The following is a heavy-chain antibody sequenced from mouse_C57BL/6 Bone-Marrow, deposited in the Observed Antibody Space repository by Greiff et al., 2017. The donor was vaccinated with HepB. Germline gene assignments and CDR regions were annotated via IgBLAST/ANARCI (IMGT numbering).Heavy chain of an antibody. CDR1: GYTFTSYW. V-gene: IGHV1-59*01. CDR3: ARRSSGYLHYFDY. CDR2: IDPSDSYT. J-gene: IGHJ2*01. D-gene: IGHD3-2*02. Sequence: QVHVKQSGAELVRPGTSVKLSCKASGYTFTSYWMHWVQQRPGQGLEWIGVIDPSDSYTNYNHKFKGQATLTVDTSSSTAYMQLSSLTSEDSAVYYCARRSSGYLHYFDYWGQGTTLTVSS.